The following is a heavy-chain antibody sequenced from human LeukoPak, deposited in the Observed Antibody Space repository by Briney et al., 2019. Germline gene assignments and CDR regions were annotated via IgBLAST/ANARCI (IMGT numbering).Heavy chain of an antibody. CDR3: AREPARGRGRYISFDI. CDR2: MNPNSGNT. Sequence: RVASVKVSCKASGYTFNDYDINWVRQAAGQGLEWMGWMNPNSGNTNYAQKFQGRITMTRDTSITTAYMELSSLMPEDTAVYYCAREPARGRGRYISFDIWGQGTMVTVSS. J-gene: IGHJ3*02. V-gene: IGHV1-8*02. D-gene: IGHD1-14*01. CDR1: GYTFNDYD.